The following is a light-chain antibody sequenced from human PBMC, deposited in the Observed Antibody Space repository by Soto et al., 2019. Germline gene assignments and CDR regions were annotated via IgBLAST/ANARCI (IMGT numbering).Light chain of an antibody. CDR1: SSDIGGYNY. J-gene: IGLJ1*01. CDR3: SSYTGSRLYV. V-gene: IGLV2-14*03. CDR2: GVN. Sequence: QSALTQPASVSGSPGQSITISCTGSSSDIGGYNYVSWYQQHPGKAPKLMIYGVNNRPSGVSNRFSGSKSGSTASLTISGLQAEDEADYYCSSYTGSRLYVFGTGTKLTV.